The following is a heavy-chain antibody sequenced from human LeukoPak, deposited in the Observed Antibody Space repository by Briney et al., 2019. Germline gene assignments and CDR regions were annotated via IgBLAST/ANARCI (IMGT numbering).Heavy chain of an antibody. Sequence: GGSLRLSCAASGFSFSSYEMNWVRQAPGKGLEWVSHISSDGHVGTYVDSVRGRFTMSRDNAKNSLFLQMNGLRAEDTAVYYCARDTLNGPFVISLDYWGQGALVTVSS. V-gene: IGHV3-48*03. CDR3: ARDTLNGPFVISLDY. CDR2: ISSDGHVG. CDR1: GFSFSSYE. J-gene: IGHJ4*02. D-gene: IGHD3-9*01.